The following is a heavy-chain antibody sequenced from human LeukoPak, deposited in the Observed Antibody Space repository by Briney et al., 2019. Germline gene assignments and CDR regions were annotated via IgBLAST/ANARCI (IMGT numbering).Heavy chain of an antibody. D-gene: IGHD4-17*01. CDR1: GFMFSSYA. Sequence: GGSLRLSCAASGFMFSSYAMTWVRQAPGKGLEWVSSISGSGVFTDYADSVKGRFTISRDNPENTVYSQMSSLRVDDTATYFCAKVGYGDLDHWGQGVLVPVSS. CDR3: AKVGYGDLDH. V-gene: IGHV3-23*01. J-gene: IGHJ4*02. CDR2: ISGSGVFT.